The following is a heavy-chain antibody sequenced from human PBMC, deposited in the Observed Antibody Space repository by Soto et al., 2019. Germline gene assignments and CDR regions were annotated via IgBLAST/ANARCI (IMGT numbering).Heavy chain of an antibody. CDR2: INPNSGGT. CDR3: ARALFGYSSSWEY. D-gene: IGHD6-13*01. J-gene: IGHJ4*02. Sequence: QVQLVQSGAEVKKPGASVKVSCKASGYTFSGYYIHWVRQAPGQGLEWMGWINPNSGGTNSAQKFEGRVTMTRATSISSAYMELSRLTSDDTAVYYCARALFGYSSSWEYWGQGTLVTVSS. V-gene: IGHV1-2*02. CDR1: GYTFSGYY.